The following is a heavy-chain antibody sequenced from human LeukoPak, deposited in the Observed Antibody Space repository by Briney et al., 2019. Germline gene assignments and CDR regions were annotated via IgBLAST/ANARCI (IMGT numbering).Heavy chain of an antibody. D-gene: IGHD5-24*01. Sequence: ASVKVSCKASGYTFIGYYMHWVRQAPAQGLEWMGWINPHSGGTNSEQNFEGRVTMSSDTSISTVYMELSRLRSDDTALYYCAREGVIGDGYNFFDYWGQGTLVTVSS. V-gene: IGHV1-2*02. CDR3: AREGVIGDGYNFFDY. CDR1: GYTFIGYY. J-gene: IGHJ4*02. CDR2: INPHSGGT.